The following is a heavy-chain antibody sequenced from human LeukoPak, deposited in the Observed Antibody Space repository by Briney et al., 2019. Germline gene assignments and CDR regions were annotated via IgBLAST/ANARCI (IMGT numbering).Heavy chain of an antibody. Sequence: GGSLRLSCAASGFTFSDFAMSWVRQAPGNRLEWVSGTIGSGATTFYADSVKGRFTISRDNSKNTLFLQMNSLRAEDTAVYYCARGIYDYLYYYYYMDVWGKGTTVTVSS. CDR1: GFTFSDFA. J-gene: IGHJ6*03. V-gene: IGHV3-23*01. CDR2: TIGSGATT. CDR3: ARGIYDYLYYYYYMDV. D-gene: IGHD5/OR15-5a*01.